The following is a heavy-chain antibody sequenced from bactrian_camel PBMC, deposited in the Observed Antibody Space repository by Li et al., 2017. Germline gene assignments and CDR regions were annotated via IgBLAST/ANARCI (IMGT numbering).Heavy chain of an antibody. CDR1: EYGYTYTKKC. J-gene: IGHJ6*01. V-gene: IGHV3S1*01. CDR3: AARHTCNGYWSSPSNFDV. D-gene: IGHD2*01. CDR2: IYTGGGST. Sequence: HVQLVESGGGSVQAGGSLRLSCAASEYGYTYTKKCMAWFRQAPGKEREGVAAIYTGGGSTYYADSVKGRFTVSENKANHTLYLQMNSLKPEDTAMYYCAARHTCNGYWSSPSNFDVWGQGTQVTVS.